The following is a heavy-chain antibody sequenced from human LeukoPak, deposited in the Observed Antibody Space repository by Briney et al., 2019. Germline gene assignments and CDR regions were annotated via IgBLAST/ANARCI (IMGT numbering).Heavy chain of an antibody. D-gene: IGHD3-3*02. CDR3: ARDRGDSKHLVN. CDR2: IYYSGST. J-gene: IGHJ4*02. Sequence: SETLSLTCTVSGGSISSYYWSWIRQPPGKGLEWIGYIYYSGSTNYNPSLKSRVTISVDTSKNQFSLKLSSVTAADTAVYYCARDRGDSKHLVNWGQGTLVTVSS. CDR1: GGSISSYY. V-gene: IGHV4-59*01.